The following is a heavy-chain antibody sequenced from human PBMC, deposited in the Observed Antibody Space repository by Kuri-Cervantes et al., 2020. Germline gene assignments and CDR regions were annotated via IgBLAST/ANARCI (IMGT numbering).Heavy chain of an antibody. CDR3: AGLNSGSYLPFDY. CDR1: GFTFSSYG. V-gene: IGHV3-30*19. D-gene: IGHD1-26*01. CDR2: ISYDGSNK. J-gene: IGHJ4*02. Sequence: GGSLRLSCAASGFTFSSYGMHWVRQAPGKGLEWVAVISYDGSNKYYADSVKGRFTISRDNSKNTLYLQMNSLRAEDTAVYYCAGLNSGSYLPFDYWGQGTLVTVSS.